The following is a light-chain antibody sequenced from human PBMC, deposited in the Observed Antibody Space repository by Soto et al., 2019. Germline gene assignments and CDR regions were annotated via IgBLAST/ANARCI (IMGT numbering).Light chain of an antibody. CDR1: QNVNDN. CDR3: QQYNNWPLT. Sequence: EIVMTQSPATLSVSPGERATLSCRASQNVNDNLAWYQQKPGQAPRLLVYGASIRATGIPASFSGSGSGTEFTLTIGSLQSEDFAVYYCQQYNNWPLTFGAGNKVEIK. J-gene: IGKJ4*01. CDR2: GAS. V-gene: IGKV3D-15*01.